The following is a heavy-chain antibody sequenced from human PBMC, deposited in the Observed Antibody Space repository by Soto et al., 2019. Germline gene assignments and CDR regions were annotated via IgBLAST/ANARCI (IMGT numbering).Heavy chain of an antibody. CDR2: ISGYNGNT. CDR1: GFTFSKFG. V-gene: IGHV1-18*01. CDR3: ARAYCSAGSCYPDY. Sequence: QVQLVQSGAEVKKPGASVKVSCKASGFTFSKFGISWVRQAPGQGLEWMGWISGYNGNTDYAQKFQGRVTMTTDTSTSTAYLELRSLRSDDTAVFFCARAYCSAGSCYPDYLGQGTLVTVSS. J-gene: IGHJ4*02. D-gene: IGHD2-15*01.